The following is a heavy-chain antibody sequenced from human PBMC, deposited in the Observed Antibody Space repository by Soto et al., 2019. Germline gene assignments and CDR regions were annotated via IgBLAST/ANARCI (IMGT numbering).Heavy chain of an antibody. J-gene: IGHJ4*02. Sequence: EVQLLESGGGLVQPGGSLRLSCVGSGFFFSSYTMTWVRQAPGKGLEWVSSFSATSENTYYGDFVRGRFNISRDNSKNTLFLQMNSLTAEDTAMYYCAKARDQQWVRLPFDYWGQGILVIVSS. V-gene: IGHV3-23*01. CDR1: GFFFSSYT. CDR3: AKARDQQWVRLPFDY. D-gene: IGHD6-19*01. CDR2: FSATSENT.